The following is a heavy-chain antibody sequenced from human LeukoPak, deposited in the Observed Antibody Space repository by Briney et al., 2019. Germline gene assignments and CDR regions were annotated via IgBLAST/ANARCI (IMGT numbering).Heavy chain of an antibody. V-gene: IGHV1-69*04. Sequence: SVKVSCKASGGTFSSYAISWVRQAPGQGLEWMGRIIPILGIANYAQKFQGGVTITADKSTSTAYMELSSLRSEDTAVYYCARGGSSNGGGWFDPWGQGTLVAVSS. J-gene: IGHJ5*02. CDR3: ARGGSSNGGGWFDP. CDR1: GGTFSSYA. CDR2: IIPILGIA. D-gene: IGHD1-26*01.